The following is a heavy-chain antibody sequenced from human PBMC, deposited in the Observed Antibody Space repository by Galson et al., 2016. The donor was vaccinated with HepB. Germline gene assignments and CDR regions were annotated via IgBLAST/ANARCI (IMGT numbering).Heavy chain of an antibody. J-gene: IGHJ4*02. D-gene: IGHD3-3*01. CDR2: VSYDGSKT. Sequence: SLRLSCAASGFTFNIYDIHWVRQAPGKGLEWVAVVSYDGSKTYYTDSVKGRFTVSRDNSKNTVNLQMNSLRREDTAVYYCCRESLYTLRSLEWPDALDYWGQGSLVTVSS. V-gene: IGHV3-30-3*01. CDR1: GFTFNIYD. CDR3: CRESLYTLRSLEWPDALDY.